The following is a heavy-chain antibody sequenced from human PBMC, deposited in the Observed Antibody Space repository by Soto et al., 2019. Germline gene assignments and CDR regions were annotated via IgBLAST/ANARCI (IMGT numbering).Heavy chain of an antibody. J-gene: IGHJ6*02. V-gene: IGHV4-59*01. D-gene: IGHD3-3*01. CDR3: ARVRGRVTIFGVVEMSMDV. CDR2: IYYSGST. Sequence: SETLSLTCTVSGGSTSSYYWSWIRQPPGKGLEWIGYIYYSGSTNYNPPLKSRVTISVDTSKNQFSLKLSSVTAADTAVYYCARVRGRVTIFGVVEMSMDVWGQGTTVTVSS. CDR1: GGSTSSYY.